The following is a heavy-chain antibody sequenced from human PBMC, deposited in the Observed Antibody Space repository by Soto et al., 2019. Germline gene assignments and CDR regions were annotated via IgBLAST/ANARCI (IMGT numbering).Heavy chain of an antibody. J-gene: IGHJ5*02. Sequence: QVQLVESGGGLVTPGGSLRLSCASSGFTFSDYYMSWIRQAPGKGLEWLSYISPGSRYPAYADSVKGRFTISRDNARRSLSLQMNSLTVDDTAIYYCVRGGGGGLFDPCGQGSMVTVSS. D-gene: IGHD2-15*01. CDR3: VRGGGGGLFDP. V-gene: IGHV3-11*06. CDR1: GFTFSDYY. CDR2: ISPGSRYP.